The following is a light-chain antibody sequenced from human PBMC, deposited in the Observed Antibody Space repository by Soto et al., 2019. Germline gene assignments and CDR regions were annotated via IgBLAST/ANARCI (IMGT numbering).Light chain of an antibody. Sequence: ETVLTQSPGTLSLSPGERATLSCRASQSVTSSYLAWYQQQPGQAPRLLIFGAASRATGIPDRFSGSGSGTDFTLTISRLEPEDFAVYYCQQYGSTPPITFGPGTKVDIK. V-gene: IGKV3-20*01. CDR3: QQYGSTPPIT. CDR2: GAA. J-gene: IGKJ3*01. CDR1: QSVTSSY.